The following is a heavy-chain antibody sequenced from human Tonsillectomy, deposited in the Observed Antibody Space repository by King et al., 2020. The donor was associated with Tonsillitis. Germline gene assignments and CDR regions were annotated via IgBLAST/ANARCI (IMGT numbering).Heavy chain of an antibody. V-gene: IGHV3-23*04. CDR1: GFTFSSYA. CDR3: AKDRGGGTYDSSGYYRD. CDR2: ISGSGGST. Sequence: VQLVESGGGLVQPGGSLRLSCAASGFTFSSYAMSWVRQAPGKGLEWVSAISGSGGSTYYADSVKGRFTISRDNSKNTLYLQMNSLRAEDTAVYYCAKDRGGGTYDSSGYYRDWGQGTLVTVSS. J-gene: IGHJ4*02. D-gene: IGHD3-22*01.